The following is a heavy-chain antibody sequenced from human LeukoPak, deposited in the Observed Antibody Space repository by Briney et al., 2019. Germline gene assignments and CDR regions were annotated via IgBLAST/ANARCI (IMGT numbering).Heavy chain of an antibody. D-gene: IGHD3-3*01. V-gene: IGHV1-46*01. Sequence: ASVNVSCKASGYTFTSYYMHWVRQAPGQGLEWMGIINPSGGSTSYAQKFQGRVTMTRDTSTSTVYMELSSLRSEDTAVYYCARDREEYDFWSGYSGYMDVWGKGTTVTVSS. J-gene: IGHJ6*03. CDR2: INPSGGST. CDR1: GYTFTSYY. CDR3: ARDREEYDFWSGYSGYMDV.